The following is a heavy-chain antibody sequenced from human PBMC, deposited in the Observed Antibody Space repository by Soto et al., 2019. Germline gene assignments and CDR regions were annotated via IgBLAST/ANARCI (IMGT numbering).Heavy chain of an antibody. CDR2: ISGGSYST. Sequence: GGSLRLSCAASRFTFSNYAMTWVRQGPGKGLEWVSTISGGSYSTFYADSVKGRFTISRDNSKSTLYLQINSLRAEDTAVYYSAKTRGAMIYAISVYGMDVWGQGTTVTVSS. D-gene: IGHD2-8*01. CDR1: RFTFSNYA. J-gene: IGHJ6*02. V-gene: IGHV3-23*01. CDR3: AKTRGAMIYAISVYGMDV.